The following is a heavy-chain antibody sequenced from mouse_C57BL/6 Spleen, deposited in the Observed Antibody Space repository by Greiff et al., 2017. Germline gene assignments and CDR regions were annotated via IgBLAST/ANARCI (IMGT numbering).Heavy chain of an antibody. Sequence: VQVVESGAELVKPGASVKLSCKASGYTFTEYTIHWVKQRSGQGLEWIGWCYPGSGSIKYNEKFKDKDTLTADKSSSTVYMELSRLTSEDSAVYFCARHAGHGSSFDYWGQGTTLTVSS. CDR3: ARHAGHGSSFDY. J-gene: IGHJ2*01. CDR1: GYTFTEYT. D-gene: IGHD1-1*01. V-gene: IGHV1-62-2*01. CDR2: CYPGSGSI.